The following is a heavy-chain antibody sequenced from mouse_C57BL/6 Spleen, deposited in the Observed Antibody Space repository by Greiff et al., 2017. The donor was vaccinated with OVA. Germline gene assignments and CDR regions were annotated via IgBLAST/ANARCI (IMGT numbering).Heavy chain of an antibody. Sequence: QVQLQQPGAELVMPGASVKLSCKASGYTFTSYWMHWVKQRPGQGLEWIGEIDPSDSYTNYNQKFKGKSTLTVDKSSSTAYMQLSSLTSEDSAVYCCARGDGGDYWGQGTTLTVSS. CDR3: ARGDGGDY. J-gene: IGHJ2*01. D-gene: IGHD2-3*01. CDR2: IDPSDSYT. V-gene: IGHV1-69*01. CDR1: GYTFTSYW.